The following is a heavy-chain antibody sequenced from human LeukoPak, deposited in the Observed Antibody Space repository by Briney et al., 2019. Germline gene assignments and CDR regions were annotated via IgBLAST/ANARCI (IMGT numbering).Heavy chain of an antibody. Sequence: PGGSLRLSCSASGFTFSSYAMSWVRQAPGKGLEWVSAISGSGGSTYYADSVKGRFTISRDNSKNTLYLQMNSLRAEDTAVYYCAKSNQYCSGGSCSFDPWGRGNLVTVSS. CDR2: ISGSGGST. V-gene: IGHV3-23*01. J-gene: IGHJ5*02. CDR3: AKSNQYCSGGSCSFDP. D-gene: IGHD2-15*01. CDR1: GFTFSSYA.